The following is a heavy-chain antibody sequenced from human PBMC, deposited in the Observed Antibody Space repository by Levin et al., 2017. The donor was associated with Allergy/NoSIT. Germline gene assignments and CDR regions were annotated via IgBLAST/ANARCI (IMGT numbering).Heavy chain of an antibody. D-gene: IGHD5-12*01. Sequence: PGGSLRLSCAAFGFTFRTYSMNWVRQAPGKGLEWVSLITSSSSYIYYADSVKGRFTISRDNAKNSLYLQMNSLRAEDTAVYYCARDLGVATSTVTIDIWGQGTMVTVSS. J-gene: IGHJ3*02. CDR3: ARDLGVATSTVTIDI. V-gene: IGHV3-21*01. CDR2: ITSSSSYI. CDR1: GFTFRTYS.